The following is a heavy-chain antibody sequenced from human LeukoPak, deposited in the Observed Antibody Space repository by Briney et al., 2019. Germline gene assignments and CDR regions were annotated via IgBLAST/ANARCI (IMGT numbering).Heavy chain of an antibody. CDR1: GFTFSSYA. V-gene: IGHV3-30-3*01. CDR2: ISYDGSNK. J-gene: IGHJ4*02. CDR3: VAGSGWRFDY. Sequence: GGSLRLSCAASGFTFSSYAVHWVRQAPGKGLEWVAVISYDGSNKYYADSVKGRFTISRDNAKNSLYVQMNSLRVEDTAVYYCVAGSGWRFDYWGQGTLVTVSS. D-gene: IGHD6-19*01.